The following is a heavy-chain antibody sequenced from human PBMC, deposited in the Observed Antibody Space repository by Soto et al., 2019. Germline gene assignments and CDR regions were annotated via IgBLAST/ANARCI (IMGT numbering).Heavy chain of an antibody. J-gene: IGHJ4*02. CDR3: ARHIAYSSAWYDY. CDR2: IDPTDSYT. Sequence: PGESLKISCKGSGYSFTSYWISWVRQMPGKGLEWMGRIDPTDSYTNYSPSFQGHVTISVDKSISTAYLQWSSLKASDTAMYYCARHIAYSSAWYDYWGQGTLVTVYS. V-gene: IGHV5-10-1*01. CDR1: GYSFTSYW. D-gene: IGHD6-19*01.